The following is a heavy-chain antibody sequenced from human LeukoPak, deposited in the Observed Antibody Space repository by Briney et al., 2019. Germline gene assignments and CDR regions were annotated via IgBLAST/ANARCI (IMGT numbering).Heavy chain of an antibody. V-gene: IGHV4-34*01. CDR3: ARDPQNRVEPLDY. J-gene: IGHJ4*02. Sequence: SETLSLTCAVYGGSFSGYYGSWIRQPPGKGLEWIGEINHSGSTNYNPSLKSRVTISVDTSRNQFSLKLSSVTAADTAVYYCARDPQNRVEPLDYWGQGTLVTVSS. D-gene: IGHD3-16*02. CDR2: INHSGST. CDR1: GGSFSGYY.